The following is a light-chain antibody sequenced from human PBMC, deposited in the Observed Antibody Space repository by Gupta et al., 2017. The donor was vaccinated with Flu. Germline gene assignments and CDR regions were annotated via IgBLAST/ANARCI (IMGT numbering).Light chain of an antibody. J-gene: IGLJ3*02. V-gene: IGLV1-44*01. Sequence: QSVLTQSPSASGTPGQWVTISCSGSGSNIGSNLVSWYQHLPGTAPKLLIHTNAHRPSGVPDRFSASKSVTSASLAIRGLQSEDEADYYCAAWDDSLNAWLFGGGTKLTVL. CDR3: AAWDDSLNAWL. CDR2: TNA. CDR1: GSNIGSNL.